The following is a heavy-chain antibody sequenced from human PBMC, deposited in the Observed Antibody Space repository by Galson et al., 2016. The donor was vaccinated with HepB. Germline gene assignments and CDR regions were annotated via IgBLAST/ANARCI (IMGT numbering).Heavy chain of an antibody. CDR1: GFSVSDSGLG. CDR3: AQRRVELWPYNL. Sequence: PALVKPTQTLTLTCTVSGFSVSDSGLGGGWIRQPPGKALEWLACIYWDDDKRYNPSLRDRLAITKDTSKNQVVLTMANMDPGDTGTYYCAQRRVELWPYNLWGQGTLIAVSS. V-gene: IGHV2-5*02. J-gene: IGHJ4*02. CDR2: IYWDDDK. D-gene: IGHD5-24*01.